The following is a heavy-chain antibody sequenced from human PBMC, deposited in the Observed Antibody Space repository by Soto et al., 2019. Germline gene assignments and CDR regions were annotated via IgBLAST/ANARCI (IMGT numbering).Heavy chain of an antibody. CDR2: IYYSGST. CDR1: GGSISSYY. CDR3: AAFIAAAGTGWFDP. D-gene: IGHD6-13*01. J-gene: IGHJ5*02. V-gene: IGHV4-59*01. Sequence: PSETLSLTCTVSGGSISSYYWSWIRQPPGKGLEWIGYIYYSGSTNYNPSLKSRVTISVDTSKNQFSLKLSSVTAADTAVYYCAAFIAAAGTGWFDPWGQGTLVTVSS.